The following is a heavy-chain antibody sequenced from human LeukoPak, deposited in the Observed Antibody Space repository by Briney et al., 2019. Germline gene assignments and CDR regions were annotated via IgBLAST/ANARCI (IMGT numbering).Heavy chain of an antibody. Sequence: PSETLSLTCTVSGGSISSGDYYWSWIRQPPGKGLEWIGYIYYSGSTYYNPSLKSRVTISVDTSKNQFSLKLSSVTAADTAVYYCSRGEEYRYGLGIIDYWGQGTLVTVSS. J-gene: IGHJ4*02. CDR3: SRGEEYRYGLGIIDY. V-gene: IGHV4-30-4*08. CDR1: GGSISSGDYY. CDR2: IYYSGST. D-gene: IGHD5-18*01.